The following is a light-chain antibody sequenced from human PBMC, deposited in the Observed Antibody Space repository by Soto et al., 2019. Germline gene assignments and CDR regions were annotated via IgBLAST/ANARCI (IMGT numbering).Light chain of an antibody. CDR1: QSVGSSY. CDR2: GTS. J-gene: IGKJ1*01. Sequence: EVVLTQSPGTLSLSPGERATLSCRASQSVGSSYLAWYQQKPGQAPRVLIYGTSSRATGIPDRFSGSGSGTDFTLIISRLEPEDFAVYYCQQYTNSSWTVGQGTKVDSK. CDR3: QQYTNSSWT. V-gene: IGKV3-20*01.